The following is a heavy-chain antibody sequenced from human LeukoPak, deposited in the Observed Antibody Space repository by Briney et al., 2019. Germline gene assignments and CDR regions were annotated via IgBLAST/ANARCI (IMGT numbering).Heavy chain of an antibody. CDR1: GFTFSSYG. CDR2: ISYDGSNK. V-gene: IGHV3-30*03. D-gene: IGHD3-3*01. Sequence: GGSLRLSCAASGFTFSSYGMHWVRQAPGKGLEWVAVISYDGSNKYYADSVKGRFTISRDNSKNTLYLQMNSLRAEDTAVYYCARDLPRGPFGVVLPLYFDYWGQGTLVTVSS. CDR3: ARDLPRGPFGVVLPLYFDY. J-gene: IGHJ4*02.